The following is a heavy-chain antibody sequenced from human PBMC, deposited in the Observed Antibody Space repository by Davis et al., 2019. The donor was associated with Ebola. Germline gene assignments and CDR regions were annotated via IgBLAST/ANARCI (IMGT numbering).Heavy chain of an antibody. V-gene: IGHV4-34*01. J-gene: IGHJ3*02. Sequence: PSETLSLTCAVYGGSFSGYYWSWIRQPQGKGLEWIGEINHSGSTNYNPSLKSRVTISVDTSKNQFSLKLSAVTAAETAVYYCARGDYDSSGYYPADAFDIWGQGTMVTVSS. D-gene: IGHD3-22*01. CDR3: ARGDYDSSGYYPADAFDI. CDR1: GGSFSGYY. CDR2: INHSGST.